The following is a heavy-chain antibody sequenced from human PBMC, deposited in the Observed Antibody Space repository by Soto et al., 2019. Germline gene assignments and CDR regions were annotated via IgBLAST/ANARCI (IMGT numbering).Heavy chain of an antibody. CDR2: IGGGGIGS. D-gene: IGHD1-7*01. J-gene: IGHJ4*02. Sequence: GGSLRLSCGASGLSVSDNYMMWVRQAPEKGLEWISTIGGGGIGSYYADSVKGRFTISRDNSKNTLYLQMNSLRAEDTGVYYCAKDPRLELRGVDSWGQGTQVTVSS. V-gene: IGHV3-23*01. CDR1: GLSVSDNY. CDR3: AKDPRLELRGVDS.